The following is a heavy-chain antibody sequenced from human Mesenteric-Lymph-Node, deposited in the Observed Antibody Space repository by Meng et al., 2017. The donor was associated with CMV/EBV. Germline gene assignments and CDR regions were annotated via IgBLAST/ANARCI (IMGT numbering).Heavy chain of an antibody. CDR2: INESGHS. Sequence: SETLSLTCAINGGSFSGLYWSWVRQSPGKRLEWIGEINESGHSDYNPSLKGRVTISVDTSKNQFSLKVSSVTAADTAVYYCAKGYSSSDVYWGQGTLVTVSS. CDR1: GGSFSGLY. CDR3: AKGYSSSDVY. J-gene: IGHJ4*02. D-gene: IGHD5-12*01. V-gene: IGHV4-34*01.